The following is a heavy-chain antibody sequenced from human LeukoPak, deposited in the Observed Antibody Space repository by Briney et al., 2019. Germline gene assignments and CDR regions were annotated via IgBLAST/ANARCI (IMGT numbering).Heavy chain of an antibody. V-gene: IGHV3-33*01. CDR2: MWYYGNNQ. CDR1: GFSFSAYG. CDR3: ARGSESYDSYSYGMDV. Sequence: PGRSLRLSCAASGFSFSAYGMHWVRQAPGKGLERVALMWYYGNNQYYADSVQGRFNISRDNSTNTMYLQMNRPRAEDTAVYYCARGSESYDSYSYGMDVWGKGATVTVSS. J-gene: IGHJ6*04. D-gene: IGHD5-12*01.